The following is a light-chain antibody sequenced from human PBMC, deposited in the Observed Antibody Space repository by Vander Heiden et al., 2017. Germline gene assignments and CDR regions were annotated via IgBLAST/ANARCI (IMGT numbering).Light chain of an antibody. CDR1: QSISSY. V-gene: IGKV1-39*01. CDR3: QQSDSTPST. CDR2: AAS. Sequence: IQMTQSPSSLSASVGDRVTITGRASQSISSYLNWYQQKPGKAPKLLIYAASSLQSGVPSRFSGSGSGTDFTRTISRLQPEDVATYYCQQSDSTPSTFGQGTKVEIK. J-gene: IGKJ1*01.